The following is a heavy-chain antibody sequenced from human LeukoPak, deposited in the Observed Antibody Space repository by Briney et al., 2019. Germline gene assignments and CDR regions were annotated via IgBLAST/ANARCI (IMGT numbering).Heavy chain of an antibody. CDR1: GFTFSSYG. J-gene: IGHJ4*02. CDR2: IWYDGSNK. Sequence: SGGSLRLSCAASGFTFSSYGMHWVRQAPGKGLEWVAVIWYDGSNKYYADSVKGRFTISRDNSKNTLYLQMNSLRAEDTAVYYCARGDYSVPADYWGQGTLVTVSS. V-gene: IGHV3-33*01. CDR3: ARGDYSVPADY. D-gene: IGHD2-15*01.